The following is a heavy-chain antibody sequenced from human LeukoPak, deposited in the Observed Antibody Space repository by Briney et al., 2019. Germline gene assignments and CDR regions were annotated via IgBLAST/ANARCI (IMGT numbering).Heavy chain of an antibody. CDR1: GGSISSGSYY. CDR2: IYYSGST. J-gene: IGHJ4*02. CDR3: ARGLVRGVSDY. V-gene: IGHV4-61*10. D-gene: IGHD3-10*01. Sequence: SETLSLTCTVSGGSISSGSYYWSWIRQPAGKGLEWIGYIYYSGSTNYNPSLKSRVTISVDTSKNQFSLKLSSVTAADTAVYYCARGLVRGVSDYWGQGTLVTVSS.